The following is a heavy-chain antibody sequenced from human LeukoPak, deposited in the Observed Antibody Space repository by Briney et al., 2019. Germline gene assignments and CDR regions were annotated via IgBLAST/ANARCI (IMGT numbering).Heavy chain of an antibody. V-gene: IGHV3-74*01. CDR1: GFTFSSYW. D-gene: IGHD3-3*01. CDR3: AANYDFWSGYYPLGY. Sequence: GGSLRLSCAASGFTFSSYWMHWVRQAPGKGLVWVSRINSDGSSTSYADSVKGRFTISRDNAKNTLYLQMNSLRAEDTAVYYCAANYDFWSGYYPLGYWGQGTLVTVSS. J-gene: IGHJ4*02. CDR2: INSDGSST.